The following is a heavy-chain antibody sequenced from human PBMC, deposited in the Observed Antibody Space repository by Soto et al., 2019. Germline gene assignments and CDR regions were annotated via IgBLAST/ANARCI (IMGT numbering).Heavy chain of an antibody. CDR2: ISYDGSNK. V-gene: IGHV3-30-3*01. CDR1: GFTFGSYA. D-gene: IGHD3-9*01. J-gene: IGHJ6*02. CDR3: ARSYDILTGPPPPFYGMDV. Sequence: GGSLRLSCAASGFTFGSYAMHWVRQAPGKGLEWVAVISYDGSNKYYADSVKGRFTISRDNSKNTLYLQMNSLRAEDTAVYYCARSYDILTGPPPPFYGMDVWGQGTTVTVSS.